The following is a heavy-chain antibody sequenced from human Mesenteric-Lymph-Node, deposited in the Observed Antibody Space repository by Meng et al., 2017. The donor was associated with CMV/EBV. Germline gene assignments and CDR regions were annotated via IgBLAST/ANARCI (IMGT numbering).Heavy chain of an antibody. Sequence: QVPLPQWGAGRLKPPETLSVTCAVYGGSFSGYYWNWIRQSPEKGLEWIGEINHSGSTTYNPSFTSRIIISVDTSTNQISLNMSSVTAADTAVYYCARGSSYDILTGYFDYWGQGALVTVSS. J-gene: IGHJ4*02. D-gene: IGHD3-9*01. CDR3: ARGSSYDILTGYFDY. CDR2: INHSGST. CDR1: GGSFSGYY. V-gene: IGHV4-34*01.